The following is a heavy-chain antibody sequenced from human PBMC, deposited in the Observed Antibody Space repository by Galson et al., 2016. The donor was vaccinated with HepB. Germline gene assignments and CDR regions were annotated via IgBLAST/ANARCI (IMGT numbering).Heavy chain of an antibody. D-gene: IGHD3-10*01. CDR1: GYSFSNYW. CDR3: ARQGFGELLSWGY. CDR2: IYPGDSDT. V-gene: IGHV5-51*01. Sequence: QSGAEVKKPGESLKISCEASGYSFSNYWIGWVRQMPGKGLECVGVIYPGDSDTKYSPSFEGQVTISADKSTSTAYLQWSSLKASDTAIYYCARQGFGELLSWGYWGQGTLVTVSS. J-gene: IGHJ4*02.